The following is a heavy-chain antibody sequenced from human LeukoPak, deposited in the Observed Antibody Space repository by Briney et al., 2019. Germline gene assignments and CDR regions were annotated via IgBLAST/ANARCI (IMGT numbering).Heavy chain of an antibody. D-gene: IGHD1-1*01. CDR1: DDSITMYY. CDR2: VDHTGST. CDR3: ARGRVSSSTWYSTYYYYFYMDV. Sequence: SETLSLTCSVPDDSITMYYWTWIRQPPGKGLEWIGYVDHTGSTNFNPSLNGRVSISRDTTKNLFSLRLRSVTAADTAVYFCARGRVSSSTWYSTYYYYFYMDVWGKGTTVTVSS. J-gene: IGHJ6*03. V-gene: IGHV4-59*01.